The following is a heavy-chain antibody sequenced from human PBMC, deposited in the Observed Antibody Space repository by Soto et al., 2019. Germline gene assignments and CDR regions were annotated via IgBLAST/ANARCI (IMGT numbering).Heavy chain of an antibody. CDR1: GFTFSSYS. CDR3: ARDQPGYSYGYGLGY. Sequence: EVQLVESGGGLVKPGGSLRLSCAASGFTFSSYSMNWVRQAPGKGLERVSSISSSSSYIYYADSVKGRFTISRDNAKNSLYLQMNSLRAEDTAVYYCARDQPGYSYGYGLGYWGQGTVVTVSS. V-gene: IGHV3-21*01. J-gene: IGHJ4*02. D-gene: IGHD5-18*01. CDR2: ISSSSSYI.